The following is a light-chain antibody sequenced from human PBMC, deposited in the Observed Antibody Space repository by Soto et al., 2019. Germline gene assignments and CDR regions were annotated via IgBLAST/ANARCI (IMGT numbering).Light chain of an antibody. CDR1: SSDVGGYNY. CDR3: SSSAGSNNV. Sequence: QSALTQPPSASGSPGQSVTISCTGTSSDVGGYNYVSWYQQHPGKAPKLMIYEVSKRPSGVPDRFSGSKSGNTASLTVSGLQAEDEADYYCSSSAGSNNVFGTGTKLTVL. J-gene: IGLJ1*01. CDR2: EVS. V-gene: IGLV2-8*01.